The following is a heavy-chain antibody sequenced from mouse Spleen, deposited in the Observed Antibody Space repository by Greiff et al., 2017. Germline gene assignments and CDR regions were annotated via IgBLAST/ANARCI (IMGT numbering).Heavy chain of an antibody. CDR3: ARGDDGYYWYFDV. J-gene: IGHJ1*01. CDR1: GFTFSSYG. V-gene: IGHV5-6*01. D-gene: IGHD2-3*01. Sequence: EVMLVESGGDLVKPGGSLKLSCAASGFTFSSYGMSWVRQTPDKRLEWVATISSGGSYTYYPDSVKGRFTISRDNAKNTLYLQMSSLKSEDTAMYYCARGDDGYYWYFDVWGAGTTVTVSS. CDR2: ISSGGSYT.